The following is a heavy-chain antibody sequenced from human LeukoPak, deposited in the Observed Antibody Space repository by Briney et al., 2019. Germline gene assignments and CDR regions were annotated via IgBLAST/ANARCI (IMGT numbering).Heavy chain of an antibody. Sequence: PGGSLRLSCAASGFTFSNYEMIWVRQASGKGLEWVAYISSSDRTISGSTIYYADSVKGRFTISRDNSKNTLYLQMNSLRAEDTAVYYCAKDYEPLVGVHRWGDWFDPWGQGTLVTVSS. CDR1: GFTFSNYE. CDR3: AKDYEPLVGVHRWGDWFDP. V-gene: IGHV3-48*03. D-gene: IGHD1-26*01. J-gene: IGHJ5*02. CDR2: ISSSDRTISGSTI.